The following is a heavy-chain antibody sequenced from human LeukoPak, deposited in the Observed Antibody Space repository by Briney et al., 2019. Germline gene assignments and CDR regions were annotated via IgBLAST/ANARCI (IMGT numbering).Heavy chain of an antibody. CDR3: ARGSGIAADY. V-gene: IGHV1-69*10. CDR2: IIPILGIA. J-gene: IGHJ4*02. Sequence: SVKVSCKASGGTFSSYAISWVRQAPGQGLEWRGGIIPILGIANYAQKFQGRVTITADRSTSTAYMELSSLRSEDTAVYYCARGSGIAADYWGQGTLVTVSS. CDR1: GGTFSSYA. D-gene: IGHD6-25*01.